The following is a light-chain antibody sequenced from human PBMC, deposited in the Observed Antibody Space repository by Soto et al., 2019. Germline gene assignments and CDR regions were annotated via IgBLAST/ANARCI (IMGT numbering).Light chain of an antibody. V-gene: IGKV1-5*01. CDR1: RNTNNW. Sequence: GDRVTITCRASRNTNNWLAWYQQKPGKAPKLLIYEAYNLESGVPSRFSGSGSGTEFTLTISSLQPEDSATYFCQQYKTYSTWTFGQGTKVEIK. CDR2: EAY. CDR3: QQYKTYSTWT. J-gene: IGKJ1*01.